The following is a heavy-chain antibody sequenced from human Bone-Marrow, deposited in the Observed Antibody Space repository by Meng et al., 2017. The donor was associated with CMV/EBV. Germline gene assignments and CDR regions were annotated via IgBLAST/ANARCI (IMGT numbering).Heavy chain of an antibody. Sequence: GESLKISCEASGFTFSSYAMHWVRQAPGKGLEWVAVISYDGSNKYYADSVKGRFTISRDNSKNTLYLQMNSLRAEDTAVYYCARGEVPAAIDNWFDPWGQGTLVTVSS. CDR3: ARGEVPAAIDNWFDP. CDR1: GFTFSSYA. D-gene: IGHD2-2*01. J-gene: IGHJ5*02. V-gene: IGHV3-30*04. CDR2: ISYDGSNK.